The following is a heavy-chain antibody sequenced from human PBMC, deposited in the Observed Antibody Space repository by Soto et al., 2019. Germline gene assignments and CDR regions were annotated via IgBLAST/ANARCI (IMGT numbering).Heavy chain of an antibody. V-gene: IGHV4-39*01. CDR1: GGSISSSSYY. Sequence: SETLSLTCTVSGGSISSSSYYWGWIRQPPGKGPEWIGSIYYIGSTYYNPSLKSRVTISVDTSKNQFSLKLSSVTAADTAVYYRVVVVAGNEYWGQGTVVTVSA. CDR2: IYYIGST. J-gene: IGHJ4*02. D-gene: IGHD2-15*01. CDR3: VVVVAGNEY.